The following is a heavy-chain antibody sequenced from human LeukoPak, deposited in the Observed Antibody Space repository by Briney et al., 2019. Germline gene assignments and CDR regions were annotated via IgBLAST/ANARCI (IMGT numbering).Heavy chain of an antibody. D-gene: IGHD3-3*01. J-gene: IGHJ3*02. CDR2: IYYSGGT. Sequence: SQTLSLTCTVSGGSINSHYWSWIRQPPGRGLEWIGYIYYSGGTNYNPSLKSRVTISVDTSKKQFSLKLTSVTAAYRAVYYCARVVSGGAFDIWGQGTMVTVSS. CDR3: ARVVSGGAFDI. CDR1: GGSINSHY. V-gene: IGHV4-59*11.